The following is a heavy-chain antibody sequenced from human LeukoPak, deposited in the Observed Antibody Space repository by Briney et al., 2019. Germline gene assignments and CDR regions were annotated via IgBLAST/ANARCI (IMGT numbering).Heavy chain of an antibody. CDR2: ISSSGSTI. V-gene: IGHV3-48*03. Sequence: PGGSLRLSCAASGFTFSSYAMSWVRQAPGKGLEWVSYISSSGSTIYYADSVKSRFTISRDNAKNSLYLQMNSLRAEDTAVYYCATYDNWNDVKDAFDIWGQGTMVTVSS. CDR3: ATYDNWNDVKDAFDI. D-gene: IGHD1-1*01. J-gene: IGHJ3*02. CDR1: GFTFSSYA.